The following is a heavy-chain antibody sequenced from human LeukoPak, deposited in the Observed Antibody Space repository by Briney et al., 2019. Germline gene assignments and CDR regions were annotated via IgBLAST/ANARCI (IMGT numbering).Heavy chain of an antibody. CDR2: IIPIFGTA. D-gene: IGHD2-2*01. Sequence: SVKVSCKASGGTFSSYAISWVRQAPGQGLEWMGGIIPIFGTANYAQKFQGRVTITADESTSTAYMELSSLRSEDAAVYYCARDFVVVPTGMDVWGQGTLVTVSS. CDR1: GGTFSSYA. V-gene: IGHV1-69*13. CDR3: ARDFVVVPTGMDV. J-gene: IGHJ4*02.